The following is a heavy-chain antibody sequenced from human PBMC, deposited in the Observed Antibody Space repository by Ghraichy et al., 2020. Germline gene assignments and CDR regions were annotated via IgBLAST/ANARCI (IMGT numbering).Heavy chain of an antibody. J-gene: IGHJ6*02. V-gene: IGHV4-59*08. CDR1: GGSMRSQF. Sequence: LSLTCTVSGGSMRSQFWTWVRQPPGKGLEWIGYISHTGNTNYSPSLGGRATISLDTSKNRFSLSLTSVNAEDSATYYCARRGRGYSLYYYGLDVWGPGTTVTVSS. CDR2: ISHTGNT. CDR3: ARRGRGYSLYYYGLDV. D-gene: IGHD5-18*01.